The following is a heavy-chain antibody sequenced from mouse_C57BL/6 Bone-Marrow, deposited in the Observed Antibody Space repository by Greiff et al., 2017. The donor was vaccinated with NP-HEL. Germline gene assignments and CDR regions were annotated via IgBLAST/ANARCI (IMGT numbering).Heavy chain of an antibody. Sequence: EVQLQQSGAELVRPGASVKLSCTASGFNIKDYYMHWVKQRPEQGLEWIGRIDPEDGDTEYAPKFQGKATMTADTSSNTAYLQLSSLTSEDTAVYYCTTTYYGSSPFAYWGKGTLVTVSA. V-gene: IGHV14-1*01. CDR1: GFNIKDYY. D-gene: IGHD1-1*01. J-gene: IGHJ3*01. CDR3: TTTYYGSSPFAY. CDR2: IDPEDGDT.